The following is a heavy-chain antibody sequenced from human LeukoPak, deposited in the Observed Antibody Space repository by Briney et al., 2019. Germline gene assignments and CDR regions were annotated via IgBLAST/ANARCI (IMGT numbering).Heavy chain of an antibody. CDR2: IYYSGST. CDR1: GGSISSSSYY. CDR3: ARVTYYYYYMDV. J-gene: IGHJ6*03. V-gene: IGHV4-39*01. Sequence: SETLSLTCTVSGGSISSSSYYWGWIRQPPGKGLEWIGSIYYSGSTYYNPSLKSRVTISVDTSKNQFSLKLSSVTAADTAVYYCARVTYYYYYMDVWGKGTTVTVSS. D-gene: IGHD4-23*01.